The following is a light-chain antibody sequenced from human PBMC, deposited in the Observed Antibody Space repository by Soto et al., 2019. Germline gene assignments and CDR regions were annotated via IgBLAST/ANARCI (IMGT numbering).Light chain of an antibody. Sequence: DLQMTQSPSSVSASVGDRVTITCRASQDIRTWLAWYQQKPGKAPKPLIYVTSSLYSGVPSRFSGSGSGTDFTLTISSLQPEDFATYYCQQANSFPVTFGGGTKVDIK. V-gene: IGKV1-12*01. J-gene: IGKJ4*01. CDR2: VTS. CDR3: QQANSFPVT. CDR1: QDIRTW.